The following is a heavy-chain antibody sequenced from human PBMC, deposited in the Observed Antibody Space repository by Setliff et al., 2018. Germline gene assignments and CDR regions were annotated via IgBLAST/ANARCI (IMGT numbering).Heavy chain of an antibody. CDR2: IYPGDSDT. CDR1: GYSFTSYW. J-gene: IGHJ5*02. D-gene: IGHD3-10*01. Sequence: PGESLKISCKGSGYSFTSYWIGWVRQMPGKGLEWMGIIYPGDSDTRYSPSFQGQVTISVDKSISTAYLQWSSLRASDTAIYYCARHPYYYGSGTYLDNNNRWFDPWGQGTLVTVSS. CDR3: ARHPYYYGSGTYLDNNNRWFDP. V-gene: IGHV5-51*01.